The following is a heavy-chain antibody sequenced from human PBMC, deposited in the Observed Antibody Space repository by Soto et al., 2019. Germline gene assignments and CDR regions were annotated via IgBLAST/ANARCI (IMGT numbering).Heavy chain of an antibody. CDR1: GFTFSSYS. J-gene: IGHJ4*02. CDR3: ARAELLPYFFDY. V-gene: IGHV3-21*01. CDR2: ISSSSSYI. Sequence: EVQLVESGGGLVKPGGPLRLSCAASGFTFSSYSMNWVRQAPGKGLEWVSSISSSSSYIYYADSVKGRFTVSRDNAKNSLYLQMNSLRAEDTAVYYCARAELLPYFFDYWGQGTLVTVSS. D-gene: IGHD5-12*01.